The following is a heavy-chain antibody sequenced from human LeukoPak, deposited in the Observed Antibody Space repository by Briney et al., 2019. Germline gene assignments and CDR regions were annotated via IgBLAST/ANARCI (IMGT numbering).Heavy chain of an antibody. V-gene: IGHV3-30-3*01. CDR3: ARDLTISLYGMDV. J-gene: IGHJ6*02. CDR2: ISYDGSNK. D-gene: IGHD3-9*01. CDR1: GFTFSSYW. Sequence: GGSLRLSCAASGFTFSSYWMSWVRQAPGKGLEWVAVISYDGSNKYYADSVKGRFTISRDNSKNTLYLQMNSLRAEDTAVYYCARDLTISLYGMDVWGQGTTVTVSS.